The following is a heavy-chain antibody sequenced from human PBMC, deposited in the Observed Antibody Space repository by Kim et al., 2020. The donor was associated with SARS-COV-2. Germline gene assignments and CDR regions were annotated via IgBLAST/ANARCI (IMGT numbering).Heavy chain of an antibody. D-gene: IGHD6-19*01. CDR2: ISSTSDYI. V-gene: IGHV3-21*01. Sequence: GGSLRLSCAASGFAFSNYRMNWVRQAPGKGLEWVSSISSTSDYIFYADSVKGRFTISIDSAKNSLYLQMNSLRAEDTAVYYCARILMDSNGWYHFDYWGQGTLVTASS. CDR1: GFAFSNYR. CDR3: ARILMDSNGWYHFDY. J-gene: IGHJ4*02.